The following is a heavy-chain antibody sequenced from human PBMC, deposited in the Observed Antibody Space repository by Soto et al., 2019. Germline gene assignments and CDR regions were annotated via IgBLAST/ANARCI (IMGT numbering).Heavy chain of an antibody. Sequence: SETLSLTCTVSGGSISSYYWSWIRQPPGKGLEWIGYIYYSGSTNYNPSLKSRVTISVDTSKNQFSLKLSSVTAADTAVYYCAREGTYYYGSGRSNWFDPWGQGTLVTVSS. CDR1: GGSISSYY. V-gene: IGHV4-59*01. CDR2: IYYSGST. D-gene: IGHD3-10*01. CDR3: AREGTYYYGSGRSNWFDP. J-gene: IGHJ5*02.